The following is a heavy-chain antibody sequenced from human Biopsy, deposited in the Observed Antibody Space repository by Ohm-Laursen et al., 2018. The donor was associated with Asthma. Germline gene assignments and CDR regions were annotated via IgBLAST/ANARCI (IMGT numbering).Heavy chain of an antibody. CDR2: IYSGGTS. CDR1: GFTVSRDH. V-gene: IGHV3-53*01. Sequence: SLRLSCAASGFTVSRDHMFWVRQAPGKGLEWVSVIYSGGTSHTADSVRGRFTISRDFSKNTLHLQMHSLRVEDTAVYYCARGDSSNWSHYYFDYWGQGTLVTVSP. J-gene: IGHJ4*02. CDR3: ARGDSSNWSHYYFDY. D-gene: IGHD3-22*01.